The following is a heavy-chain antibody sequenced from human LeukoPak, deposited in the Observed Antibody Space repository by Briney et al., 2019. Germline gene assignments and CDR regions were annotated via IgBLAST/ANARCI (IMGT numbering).Heavy chain of an antibody. CDR1: GITFSSYA. V-gene: IGHV1-69*06. CDR2: IIPIFGTA. J-gene: IGHJ1*01. CDR3: AIVVVAATASAEYFQH. Sequence: SCAASGITFSSYAISWVRQAPGQGLEWMGGIIPIFGTANYAQKFQGRVTITADKSTSAAYMELSSLRSEDTAVYYCAIVVVAATASAEYFQHWGQGTLVTVPS. D-gene: IGHD2-15*01.